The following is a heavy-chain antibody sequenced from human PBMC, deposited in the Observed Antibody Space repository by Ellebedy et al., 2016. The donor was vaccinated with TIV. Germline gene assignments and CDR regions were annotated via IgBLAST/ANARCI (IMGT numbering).Heavy chain of an antibody. J-gene: IGHJ4*02. V-gene: IGHV3-74*01. CDR2: IHSDGRTT. CDR3: VRDQMGSSYPFDY. D-gene: IGHD5-24*01. CDR1: GFSFSDYS. Sequence: GESLKISXAASGFSFSDYSMHWVRQAPGKGLVWVSRIHSDGRTTSYADSVKGRFTISRDSAKNMLYLQMNSLRAEDTAVFYCVRDQMGSSYPFDYWGQGTLVTVSS.